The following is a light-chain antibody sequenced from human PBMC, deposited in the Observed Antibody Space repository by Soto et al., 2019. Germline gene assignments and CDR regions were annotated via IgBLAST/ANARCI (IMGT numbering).Light chain of an antibody. V-gene: IGKV3-20*01. CDR3: LHYGSSRNT. Sequence: EIVLTQSPGTLSLSPGERATLFCGASQSVRSSYLAWYQQKPGQAPRLLIYAASSRSTGIPDRFSGSGAGTDITLTISRLEPEDFAVYYCLHYGSSRNTFGQGTKLEIK. CDR2: AAS. J-gene: IGKJ2*01. CDR1: QSVRSSY.